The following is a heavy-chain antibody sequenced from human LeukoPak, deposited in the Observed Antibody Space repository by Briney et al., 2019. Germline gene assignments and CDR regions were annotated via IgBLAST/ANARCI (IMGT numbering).Heavy chain of an antibody. V-gene: IGHV3-64*01. J-gene: IGHJ4*02. CDR3: AKDRGGVRVDRFDY. CDR1: GFTFSSYA. D-gene: IGHD3-10*01. Sequence: GGSLRLSCAASGFTFSSYAMHWVRQAPGKGLEYVSAISSNGGSTYYANSVKGRFTISRDNSKNTLYLQMGSLRAEDMAVYYCAKDRGGVRVDRFDYWGQGTLVTVSS. CDR2: ISSNGGST.